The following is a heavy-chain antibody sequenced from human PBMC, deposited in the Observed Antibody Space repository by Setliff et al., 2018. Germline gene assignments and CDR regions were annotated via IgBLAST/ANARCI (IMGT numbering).Heavy chain of an antibody. J-gene: IGHJ5*02. V-gene: IGHV4-59*02. D-gene: IGHD3-10*01. CDR2: IYQNGIT. CDR1: GGSVDSYY. Sequence: SETLSLTCTVSGGSVDSYYWSWIRQPPGKGLELIGTIYQNGITYYNPSVKSRVTISVDKSKNQFSLSLRSVTAADTAVYYCATDGPVLNGDYISWGQGTLVTVSS. CDR3: ATDGPVLNGDYIS.